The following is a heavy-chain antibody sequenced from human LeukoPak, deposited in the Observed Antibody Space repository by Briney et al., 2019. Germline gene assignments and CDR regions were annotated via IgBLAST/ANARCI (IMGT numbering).Heavy chain of an antibody. CDR3: AKGSGYDTDFDY. CDR2: ISGSGDDT. J-gene: IGHJ4*02. D-gene: IGHD5-12*01. CDR1: TFTFSTYF. V-gene: IGHV3-23*01. Sequence: GGSLTLSCAADTFTFSTYFMSWVSQAPGRGMEWVSGISGSGDDTYYADSVKGRFTISRDNSKNTVYLQMNSLRDEDTAVYYCAKGSGYDTDFDYWCQGTLVSVSS.